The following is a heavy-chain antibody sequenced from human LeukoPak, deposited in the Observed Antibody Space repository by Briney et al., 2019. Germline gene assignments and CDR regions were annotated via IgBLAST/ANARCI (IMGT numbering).Heavy chain of an antibody. CDR1: GGSISSSSYY. CDR3: ARVSTNDQCYYYYYYMDV. J-gene: IGHJ6*03. Sequence: PSETLSLTCTVSGGSISSSSYYWGWIRQPQGKGPEWIGSIYYSGSTYYNPSLKSRVTISVDTSKNQFSLKLSSVTAADTAVYYCARVSTNDQCYYYYYYMDVWGKGTTVTVSS. V-gene: IGHV4-39*07. CDR2: IYYSGST. D-gene: IGHD2-2*01.